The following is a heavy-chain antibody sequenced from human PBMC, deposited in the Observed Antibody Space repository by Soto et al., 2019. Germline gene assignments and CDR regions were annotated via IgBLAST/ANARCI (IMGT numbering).Heavy chain of an antibody. Sequence: ASVKVSCKASGYTFTSYYMHWVRQAPGQGLEWMGIINPSSGTTSCAQKFQGRVTMTRDTSTSTVYMELSSLRSEDTAVYYCARHCSNTSCYREAIDYWGQGTLVTVSS. V-gene: IGHV1-46*01. D-gene: IGHD2-2*02. CDR2: INPSSGTT. CDR1: GYTFTSYY. J-gene: IGHJ4*02. CDR3: ARHCSNTSCYREAIDY.